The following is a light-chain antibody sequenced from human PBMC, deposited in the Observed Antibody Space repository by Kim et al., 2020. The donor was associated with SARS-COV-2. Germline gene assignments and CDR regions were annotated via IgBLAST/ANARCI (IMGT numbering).Light chain of an antibody. J-gene: IGKJ1*01. CDR3: QQYGTSPWT. CDR2: DAS. Sequence: CPGERATLSCRASQSVSTNNLAWYQQKPGQAPRVLIYDASNRATGIPDRFNGGGSGTDFTLTISRLEPEDFAVYYCQQYGTSPWTFGQGTKVDIK. CDR1: QSVSTNN. V-gene: IGKV3-20*01.